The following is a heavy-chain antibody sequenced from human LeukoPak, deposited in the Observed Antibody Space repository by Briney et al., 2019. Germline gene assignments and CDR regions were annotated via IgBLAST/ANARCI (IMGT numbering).Heavy chain of an antibody. V-gene: IGHV3-21*01. Sequence: GGSLRLSCAASGFTFSSYSMNWVRQAPGKGLEWVSSISSSSSYIYYADSVKGRFTISRDNAKNSLYLQMNSLRAEDTAVYYCARIFTAMVKAYYFDYWGRGTLVTVSS. J-gene: IGHJ4*02. CDR2: ISSSSSYI. CDR1: GFTFSSYS. CDR3: ARIFTAMVKAYYFDY. D-gene: IGHD5-18*01.